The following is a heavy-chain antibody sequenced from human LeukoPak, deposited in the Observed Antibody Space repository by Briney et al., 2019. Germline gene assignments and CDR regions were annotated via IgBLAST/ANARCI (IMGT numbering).Heavy chain of an antibody. CDR1: GHTFTGYY. CDR3: ARVNGGSYWSFDY. D-gene: IGHD1-26*01. J-gene: IGHJ4*02. V-gene: IGHV1-2*02. Sequence: ASVKVSCKASGHTFTGYYMHWVRQAPGQGLEWMGWINPNSGGTNYAQKFQGRVTMTRDTSISTAYMELSRLRSDDTAVYYCARVNGGSYWSFDYWGQGTLVTVSS. CDR2: INPNSGGT.